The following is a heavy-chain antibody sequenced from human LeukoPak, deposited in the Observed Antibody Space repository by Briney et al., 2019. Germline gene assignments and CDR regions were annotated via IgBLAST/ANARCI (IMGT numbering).Heavy chain of an antibody. V-gene: IGHV3-48*04. CDR1: GFTFSTYP. D-gene: IGHD3-22*01. CDR2: FAGSDTTT. Sequence: GGSLRLSCAASGFTFSTYPMNWVRQAPGKGLEWVAYFAGSDTTTYYADSVKGRFTISRDNARNSLYLQMNSLRAEDTALYYCTTLGYHLDSWGQGTLVTVSS. J-gene: IGHJ4*02. CDR3: TTLGYHLDS.